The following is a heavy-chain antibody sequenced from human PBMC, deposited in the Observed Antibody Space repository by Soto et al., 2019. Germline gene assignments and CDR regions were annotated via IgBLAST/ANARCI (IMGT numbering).Heavy chain of an antibody. CDR1: GGTFSSYA. CDR3: AGIMITFGGVIVHYYFDY. Sequence: GASVKVSCKASGGTFSSYAISWVRQAPGQELEWMGGIIPIFGTANYAQKFQGRVTITADESTSTAYMELSSLRSEDTAVYYCAGIMITFGGVIVHYYFDYWGQGTLVTVSS. D-gene: IGHD3-16*02. V-gene: IGHV1-69*13. J-gene: IGHJ4*02. CDR2: IIPIFGTA.